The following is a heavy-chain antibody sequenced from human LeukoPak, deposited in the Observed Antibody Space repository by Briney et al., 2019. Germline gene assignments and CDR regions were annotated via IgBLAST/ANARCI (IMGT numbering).Heavy chain of an antibody. J-gene: IGHJ3*02. CDR3: ARASYLTDAFDI. D-gene: IGHD1-26*01. Sequence: SLRLSCAASGFTFDDYAMHWVRQAPGKGLEWVSGISWNSGSIGYADSVKGRFTISRDNAKNTLYLQMNSLRAEDTAVYYCARASYLTDAFDIWGQGTMVTVAS. V-gene: IGHV3-9*01. CDR2: ISWNSGSI. CDR1: GFTFDDYA.